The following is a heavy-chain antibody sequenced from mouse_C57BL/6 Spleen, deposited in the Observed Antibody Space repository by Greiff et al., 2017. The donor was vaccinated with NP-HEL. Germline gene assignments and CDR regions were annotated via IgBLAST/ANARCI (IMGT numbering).Heavy chain of an antibody. CDR3: ARSPYGSSDYYYAMDY. Sequence: QVQLQQSGAELAKPGASVKLSCKASGYTFTSFWMHWVKQRPGQGLEWIGYINPSSGYTKYNQKFKDKATLTADKSSSTAYMQLSSLTYEDSAVYYCARSPYGSSDYYYAMDYWGQGTSVTVSS. D-gene: IGHD1-1*01. J-gene: IGHJ4*01. CDR1: GYTFTSFW. CDR2: INPSSGYT. V-gene: IGHV1-7*01.